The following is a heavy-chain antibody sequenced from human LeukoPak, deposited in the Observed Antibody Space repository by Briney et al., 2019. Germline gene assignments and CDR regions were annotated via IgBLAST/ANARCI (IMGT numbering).Heavy chain of an antibody. J-gene: IGHJ5*02. Sequence: GGSLRLSCAASGFTFSSYAMSWVRQAPGKGLEWVSAISGSGGTPYYADSVKGRFIISRDNSKNTLFLQMNSLRAEDTAIYYCAKDITAAWGQGTLVTVSS. CDR3: AKDITAA. D-gene: IGHD6-13*01. CDR2: ISGSGGTP. V-gene: IGHV3-23*01. CDR1: GFTFSSYA.